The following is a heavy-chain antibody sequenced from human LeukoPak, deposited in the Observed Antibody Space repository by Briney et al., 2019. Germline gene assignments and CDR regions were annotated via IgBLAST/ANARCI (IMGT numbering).Heavy chain of an antibody. CDR2: IYSCGST. CDR3: ARCHNWNDCYFDY. CDR1: GFTVSSNY. Sequence: PGGSLRLSCAASGFTVSSNYMSWVRQAPGKGLEWVSVIYSCGSTYYADSVKGRFTISRDNSKNTLYLQMNSLRAEDTAVYYCARCHNWNDCYFDYWGQGTLVTVS. V-gene: IGHV3-66*01. J-gene: IGHJ4*02. D-gene: IGHD1-1*01.